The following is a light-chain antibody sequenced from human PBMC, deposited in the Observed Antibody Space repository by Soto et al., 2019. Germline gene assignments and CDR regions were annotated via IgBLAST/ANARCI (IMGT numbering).Light chain of an antibody. V-gene: IGKV3-11*01. CDR1: QSVGNN. Sequence: QSPSSLPVSPGGRVTLSFRASQSVGNNLAWYQQKPGQAPRLLIYGAFNRATGIPARFSGSGSGTDFTLTISSLEPEDSAIYYCQQRNIWPPVTFGQGTRLEIK. CDR2: GAF. CDR3: QQRNIWPPVT. J-gene: IGKJ5*01.